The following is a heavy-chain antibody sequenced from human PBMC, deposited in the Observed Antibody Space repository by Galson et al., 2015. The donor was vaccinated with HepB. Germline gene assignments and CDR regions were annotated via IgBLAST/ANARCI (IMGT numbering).Heavy chain of an antibody. CDR1: GGTFSSYA. CDR3: AMYWNYGDYYYSGMDV. Sequence: SVKVSCKASGGTFSSYAISWVRQAPGQGLEWMGGIIPIFGTANYAQKFQGRVTITADESTSTAYMELSSLRSEDTAVYYCAMYWNYGDYYYSGMDVWGQGTTVTVSS. J-gene: IGHJ6*02. CDR2: IIPIFGTA. V-gene: IGHV1-69*13. D-gene: IGHD1-7*01.